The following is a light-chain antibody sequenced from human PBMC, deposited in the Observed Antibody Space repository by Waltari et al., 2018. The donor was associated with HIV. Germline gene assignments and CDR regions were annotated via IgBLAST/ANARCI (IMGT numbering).Light chain of an antibody. V-gene: IGLV3-1*01. Sequence: SYELTQPPSVSVSPGQTASISCSGDKLGDKYACWYQQRPGQSPVLVIYQDNNRPSGIPERFSGFNSGNTATLTISGTQAMDEADYYCQAWDNSNVVFGGGTKLTVL. CDR3: QAWDNSNVV. J-gene: IGLJ2*01. CDR1: KLGDKY. CDR2: QDN.